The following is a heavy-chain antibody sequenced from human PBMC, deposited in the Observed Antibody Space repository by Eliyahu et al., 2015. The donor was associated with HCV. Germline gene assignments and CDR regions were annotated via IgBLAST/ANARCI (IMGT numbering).Heavy chain of an antibody. D-gene: IGHD1-14*01. V-gene: IGHV3-23*01. J-gene: IGHJ6*04. CDR2: ISGSGGST. CDR3: AKDLSPNQPHPEGPNDYYYYYGMDV. Sequence: EVQLLESGGGLVQPGGSLRLSCAASGFTFSSYAMSWVRQAPGKGLEWVSAISGSGGSTYYADSVKGRFTISRDNSKNTLYLQMNSLRAEDTAVYYCAKDLSPNQPHPEGPNDYYYYYGMDVWGKGTTVTVSS. CDR1: GFTFSSYA.